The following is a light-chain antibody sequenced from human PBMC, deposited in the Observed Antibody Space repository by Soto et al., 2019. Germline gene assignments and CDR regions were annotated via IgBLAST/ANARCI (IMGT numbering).Light chain of an antibody. J-gene: IGKJ5*01. CDR3: QQRSYPIT. CDR1: QSVSNNY. CDR2: GAS. Sequence: MMMTQSPATLSVSPGERVTLSCRASQSVSNNYLAWYQQKPGQAPRLLIYGASNRATGIPDRFSGSGSGTDFTLTISRLEPEDFAVYYCQQRSYPITFGQGTRLEIK. V-gene: IGKV3D-20*02.